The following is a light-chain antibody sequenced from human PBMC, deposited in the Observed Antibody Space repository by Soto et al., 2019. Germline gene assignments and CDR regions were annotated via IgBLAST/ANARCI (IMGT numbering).Light chain of an antibody. CDR1: FGGNNY. CDR3: SSSTSSSPKV. Sequence: QSVLTQPASVSGSPGQSITISCTDFGGNNYVSWYQHHPGKARKLMISDVRDRPSGVSNRFSGSKSGNTASLTIYGLQAEDEADHYCSSSTSSSPKVFVGGTKLTVL. J-gene: IGLJ2*01. V-gene: IGLV2-14*03. CDR2: DVR.